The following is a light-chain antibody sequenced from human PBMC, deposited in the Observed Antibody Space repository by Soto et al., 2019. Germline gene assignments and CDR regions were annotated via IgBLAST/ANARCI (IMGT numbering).Light chain of an antibody. V-gene: IGLV2-11*01. CDR3: GTWDSSLSAVV. Sequence: QSALIQPPSVSGSPGQSVTISCTGTSSDVGSYDYVSWYQQHPGTVPKPMIYNVNPQPSGVPDRFSASKSGNTASMIISGLQTGDEADYYCGTWDSSLSAVVFGGGTKLTVL. J-gene: IGLJ2*01. CDR2: NVN. CDR1: SSDVGSYDY.